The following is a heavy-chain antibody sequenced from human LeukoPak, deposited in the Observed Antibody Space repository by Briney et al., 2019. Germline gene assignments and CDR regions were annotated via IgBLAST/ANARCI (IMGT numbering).Heavy chain of an antibody. CDR2: IRYDGSNK. Sequence: PGRSLRLSCAASGFTFSSYGMHWVRQAPGKGLEWVAFIRYDGSNKYYADSVKGRFTISRDNSKNTLYLQMNSLRAEDTAVYYCAKESSSWYTIYYYYYMDVWGKGTTVTISS. CDR1: GFTFSSYG. D-gene: IGHD6-13*01. V-gene: IGHV3-30*02. CDR3: AKESSSWYTIYYYYYMDV. J-gene: IGHJ6*03.